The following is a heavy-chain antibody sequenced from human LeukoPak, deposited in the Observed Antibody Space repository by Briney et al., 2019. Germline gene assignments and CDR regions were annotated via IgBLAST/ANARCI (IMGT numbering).Heavy chain of an antibody. CDR3: ARDVRYDSSGYYGY. D-gene: IGHD3-22*01. CDR1: GYTFTSYG. J-gene: IGHJ4*02. Sequence: ASVKVSCKASGYTFTSYGISWVRQAPGQGLEWMGWISAYNGNTNYAQKLQGRVTMTTDTSTSTAYMELRSLRSDDTAVYYCARDVRYDSSGYYGYWGQGTLVTVSS. CDR2: ISAYNGNT. V-gene: IGHV1-18*01.